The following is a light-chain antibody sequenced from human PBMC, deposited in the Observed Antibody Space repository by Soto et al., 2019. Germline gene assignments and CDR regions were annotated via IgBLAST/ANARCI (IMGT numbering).Light chain of an antibody. Sequence: VLTQSPVPLSLPPGARATLSWRAIQSISRYLACFHQKPAQAPKLLSYDATSRTTGIPTRFSGSGSATAFNLTISSLAPEDFAVYYCQQLTNWPPQWTFGQGTKV. J-gene: IGKJ1*01. CDR2: DAT. V-gene: IGKV3-11*01. CDR1: QSISRY. CDR3: QQLTNWPPQWT.